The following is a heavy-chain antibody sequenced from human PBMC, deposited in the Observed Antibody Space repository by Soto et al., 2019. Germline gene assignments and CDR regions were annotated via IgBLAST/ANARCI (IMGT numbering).Heavy chain of an antibody. J-gene: IGHJ6*01. Sequence: QLVESGGGLVTPGKSVTLSCVGSGFDFTAAWMHWVRQAPGTGLEWVGRIKSRGSGGTTDYSPPGRGRFTSSRDDSKGTVYLQMSSQKTEHTAVYFRANKRGPSGSSYYGLAVWGQGSAVTVTS. CDR1: GFDFTAAW. V-gene: IGHV3-15*07. CDR3: ANKRGPSGSSYYGLAV. CDR2: IKSRGSGGTT. D-gene: IGHD1-1*01.